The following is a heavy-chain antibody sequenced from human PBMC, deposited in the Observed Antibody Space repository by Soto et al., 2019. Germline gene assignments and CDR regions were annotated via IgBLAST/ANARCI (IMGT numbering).Heavy chain of an antibody. V-gene: IGHV3-30-3*01. Sequence: PGGSLRLSCAASGFTFSSYAMHWVRQAPGKGLEWVAVISYDGSNKYYADSVKGRFTISRDNSKNTLYLQMNSLRAEDTAVYYCARELGYCSSTSCYVPHWWIQYYYYGMDVWGQGTTVTVSS. CDR1: GFTFSSYA. CDR2: ISYDGSNK. D-gene: IGHD2-2*01. J-gene: IGHJ6*02. CDR3: ARELGYCSSTSCYVPHWWIQYYYYGMDV.